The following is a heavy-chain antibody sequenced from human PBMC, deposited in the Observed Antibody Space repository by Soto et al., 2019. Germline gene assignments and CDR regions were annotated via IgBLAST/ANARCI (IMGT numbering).Heavy chain of an antibody. CDR2: IYYSGST. CDR1: GRSLTSNW. V-gene: IGHV4-59*08. Sequence: PSETLSLTCAPSGRSLTSNWSSWIRQPPGKGLEWIGYIYYSGSTNYNPSLKSRVTISVDTSKNQFSLKLSSVTASDTAVYYCARRYGSCFDYRGQGTLVTAS. CDR3: ARRYGSCFDY. D-gene: IGHD6-6*01. J-gene: IGHJ4*02.